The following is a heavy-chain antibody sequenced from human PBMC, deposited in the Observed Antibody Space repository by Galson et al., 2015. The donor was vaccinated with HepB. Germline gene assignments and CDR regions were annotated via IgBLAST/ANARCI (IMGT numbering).Heavy chain of an antibody. V-gene: IGHV3-30*04. CDR2: ISYDGGHT. D-gene: IGHD3-10*01. CDR1: GFFFSSYA. CDR3: ARARGDYYNSGPAF. Sequence: SLRLSCAASGFFFSSYAMRWVRQAPGKGLEWLAVISYDGGHTYYADSVNGRFTISRDNSNNTLSLEVKNLRPDDTAIYYCARARGDYYNSGPAFWGRGTLVSGS. J-gene: IGHJ4*02.